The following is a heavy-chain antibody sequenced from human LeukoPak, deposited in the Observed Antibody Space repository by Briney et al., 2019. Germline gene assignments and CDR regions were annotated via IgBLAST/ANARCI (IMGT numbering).Heavy chain of an antibody. J-gene: IGHJ5*02. CDR2: ISGSGGST. V-gene: IGHV3-23*01. Sequence: GGSLRLSCAASGFTFSSYAISWVRQAPGKGLEWVSAISGSGGSTYYADSVKGRFTISRDNSKNTLYLQMNSLRAEDTAVYYCAKFEYYYGSGSYFSWFDPWGQGTLVTVSS. D-gene: IGHD3-10*01. CDR1: GFTFSSYA. CDR3: AKFEYYYGSGSYFSWFDP.